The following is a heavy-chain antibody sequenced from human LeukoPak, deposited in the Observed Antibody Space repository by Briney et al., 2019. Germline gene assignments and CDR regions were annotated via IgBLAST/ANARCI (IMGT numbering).Heavy chain of an antibody. CDR1: GYTYTNYY. D-gene: IGHD3-22*01. CDR3: ARGRFPTKRSAYYYGAFDI. CDR2: VNPSGGST. J-gene: IGHJ3*02. V-gene: IGHV1-46*01. Sequence: ASVKVSCKASGYTYTNYYMHWVRQAPGQGLEWMGIVNPSGGSTSYAQKFQGRVTMTRDTSTSTVYMELSSLRSEDTALYYCARGRFPTKRSAYYYGAFDIWGQGTMVTVSS.